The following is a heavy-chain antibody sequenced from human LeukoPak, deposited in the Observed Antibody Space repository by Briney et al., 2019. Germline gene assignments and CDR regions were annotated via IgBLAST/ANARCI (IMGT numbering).Heavy chain of an antibody. CDR3: ARLSDSDSSGYYWGFEY. V-gene: IGHV4-61*05. D-gene: IGHD3-22*01. CDR2: IHYSGST. CDR1: GDSISSNSYY. J-gene: IGHJ4*02. Sequence: PSETLSLTCTVSGDSISSNSYYWGWIRQPPGKELECIGYIHYSGSTNYNPSLKSRVTISVDTSKNQFSLKLTSVTAADTAVYYCARLSDSDSSGYYWGFEYWGQGTLVTVSS.